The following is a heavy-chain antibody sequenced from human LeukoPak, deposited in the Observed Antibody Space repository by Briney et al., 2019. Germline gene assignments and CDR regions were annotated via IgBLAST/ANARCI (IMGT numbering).Heavy chain of an antibody. CDR3: AREAGYSSSWYLDY. CDR2: ISHSGST. D-gene: IGHD6-13*01. J-gene: IGHJ4*02. Sequence: PSETLSLTCAVYGGSFSGYFWSYIRQPPGKGLEWLGEISHSGSTNYNPSLKSRVTISVDKSKNQFSLKLSSVTAADTAVYYCAREAGYSSSWYLDYWGQGTLVTVSS. V-gene: IGHV4-34*01. CDR1: GGSFSGYF.